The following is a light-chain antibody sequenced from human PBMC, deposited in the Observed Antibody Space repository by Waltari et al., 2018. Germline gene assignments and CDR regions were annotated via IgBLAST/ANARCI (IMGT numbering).Light chain of an antibody. J-gene: IGKJ3*01. V-gene: IGKV1-16*02. CDR3: QQYDGYPFT. CDR2: GAS. Sequence: DIQMTQSPSSLSASVGDRVTITCRASQYIKNHLAWFQQRPGKAPKSLIYGASTLQSVVPSKFSGSGSGTHFTLTITDLQPDDFATYFCQQYDGYPFTFGPGTTVDVK. CDR1: QYIKNH.